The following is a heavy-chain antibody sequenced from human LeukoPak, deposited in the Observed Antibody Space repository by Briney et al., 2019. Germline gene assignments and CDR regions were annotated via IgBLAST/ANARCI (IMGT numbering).Heavy chain of an antibody. J-gene: IGHJ4*02. V-gene: IGHV3-21*01. Sequence: GGSLRLSCAASGFTFSRYSMNWVRRAPGKGLEGVSSISCSSSYIYYADSVKGRFTISRDNAKNSLYLQMNSLRAEDTAVYYCARADYYDSSGYFDYWGQGTLVTVSS. CDR1: GFTFSRYS. CDR2: ISCSSSYI. CDR3: ARADYYDSSGYFDY. D-gene: IGHD3-22*01.